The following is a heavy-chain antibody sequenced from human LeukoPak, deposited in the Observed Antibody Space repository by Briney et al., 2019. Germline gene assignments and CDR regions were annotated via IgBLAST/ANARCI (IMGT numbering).Heavy chain of an antibody. CDR1: GFTFSSYW. CDR2: MYLSGTT. Sequence: GSLRLSCAASGFTFSSYWMSWVRQPPGKGLEWIGEMYLSGTTHSNPSVKSRVTISIDKSKNQFFLNLSSVTAADTAVYYCAGLVGRYSSGLYYYYFDYWGQGTLVTVSS. CDR3: AGLVGRYSSGLYYYYFDY. D-gene: IGHD3-22*01. V-gene: IGHV4-4*02. J-gene: IGHJ4*02.